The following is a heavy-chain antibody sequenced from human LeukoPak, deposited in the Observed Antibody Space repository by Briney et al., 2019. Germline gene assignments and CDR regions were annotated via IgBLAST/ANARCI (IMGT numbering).Heavy chain of an antibody. CDR1: GFTFSIYA. V-gene: IGHV3-23*01. Sequence: GGSLRLSCAASGFTFSIYAMIWVGQAARKGLEWVSGISGSGDNKYYAASVKGRFTITRDNSKNTLHLQMNSLGVEDTARYYCTKDQGLIRIAAPQDVFDMWGEGTMLTVSS. D-gene: IGHD6-6*01. J-gene: IGHJ3*02. CDR3: TKDQGLIRIAAPQDVFDM. CDR2: ISGSGDNK.